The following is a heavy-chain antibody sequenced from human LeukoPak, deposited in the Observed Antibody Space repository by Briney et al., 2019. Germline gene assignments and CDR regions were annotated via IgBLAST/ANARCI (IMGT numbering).Heavy chain of an antibody. CDR1: GFTFSSYA. J-gene: IGHJ4*02. CDR2: ISYDGSNK. Sequence: PGRSLRLSCAASGFTFSSYAMHWVRQAPGKGLEWVAVISYDGSNKYYADSVKGRFTISRDNSKNTLYLQMNSLRAEDTAVYYCARSLYSYGYGPFDYWAREPWSPSPQ. V-gene: IGHV3-30-3*01. CDR3: ARSLYSYGYGPFDY. D-gene: IGHD5-18*01.